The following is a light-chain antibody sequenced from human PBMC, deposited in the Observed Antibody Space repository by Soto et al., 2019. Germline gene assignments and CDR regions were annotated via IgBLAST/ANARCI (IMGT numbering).Light chain of an antibody. CDR2: GIS. CDR1: HTISSSY. CDR3: QQYVTSSPRT. J-gene: IGKJ1*01. V-gene: IGKV3-20*01. Sequence: EIMLTQSPGTLSLSPGERATLSCRASHTISSSYLAWYQQKPGQAPRLLMYGISRRATGIPGRFSGSGSGTDFTLTITRLEPEDFAVYYCQQYVTSSPRTFGQGTKVEIK.